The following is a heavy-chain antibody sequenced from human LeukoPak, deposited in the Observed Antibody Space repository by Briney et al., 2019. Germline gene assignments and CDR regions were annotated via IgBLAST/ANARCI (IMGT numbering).Heavy chain of an antibody. D-gene: IGHD6-13*01. CDR1: GGSISSGGYY. CDR2: IYTSGST. J-gene: IGHJ4*02. V-gene: IGHV4-61*02. CDR3: AKGSSWYYFDY. Sequence: SETLSLTCTVSGGSISSGGYYWSWIRQPAGKGLEWIGRIYTSGSTNYNPSLKSRVTISVDTSKNQFSLKLSSVTAADTAVYYCAKGSSWYYFDYWGQGTLVTVSS.